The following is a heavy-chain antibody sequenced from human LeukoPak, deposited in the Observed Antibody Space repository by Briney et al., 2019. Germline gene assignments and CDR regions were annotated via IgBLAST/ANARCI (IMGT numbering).Heavy chain of an antibody. Sequence: GGSLRLSCVASGFPFSDYYMSWIRQAPGKGLDWVSYISSSGSNIYYADSVKGRFTISRDNSKNTLYLQMNSLRAEDTAVYYCAKDMPGIAVAGTLAALFDYWGQGTLVTVSS. CDR1: GFPFSDYY. D-gene: IGHD6-19*01. J-gene: IGHJ4*02. CDR3: AKDMPGIAVAGTLAALFDY. V-gene: IGHV3-11*01. CDR2: ISSSGSNI.